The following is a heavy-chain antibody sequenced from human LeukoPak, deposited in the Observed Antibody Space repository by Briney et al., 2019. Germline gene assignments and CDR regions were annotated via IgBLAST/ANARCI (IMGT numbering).Heavy chain of an antibody. CDR3: ARFTYTDDAFDI. D-gene: IGHD3-16*01. J-gene: IGHJ3*02. CDR1: GFTFSSYA. CDR2: ISSSSSYI. V-gene: IGHV3-21*01. Sequence: GGSLRLSCAASGFTFSSYAMNWVRQAPGKGLEWVSSISSSSSYIYYADSVKGRFTISRDNAKNSLYLQMNSLRAEDTAVYYCARFTYTDDAFDIWGQGTMVTVSS.